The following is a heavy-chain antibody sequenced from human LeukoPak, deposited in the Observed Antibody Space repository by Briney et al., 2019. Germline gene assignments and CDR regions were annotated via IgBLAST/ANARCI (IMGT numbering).Heavy chain of an antibody. J-gene: IGHJ4*02. V-gene: IGHV4-4*07. CDR2: IYTSGST. CDR3: ARVRGSGSSHSNNFDY. D-gene: IGHD3-10*01. Sequence: KTSETLSLTCTVSGGSISSYYWSWIRQPAGKGLEWIGRIYTSGSTNYNPSLKSRVTMSVNTSKNQFSLKLSSVTAADKAVYYCARVRGSGSSHSNNFDYWGQGTMVTVSS. CDR1: GGSISSYY.